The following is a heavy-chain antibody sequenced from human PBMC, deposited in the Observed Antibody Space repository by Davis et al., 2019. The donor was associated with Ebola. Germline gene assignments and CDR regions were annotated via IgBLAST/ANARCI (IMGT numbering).Heavy chain of an antibody. Sequence: GESLKISCAASGSTFSSHSINWVRQAPGKGLEWISFIRASSSSIYYADSVKGRFTVSRDDAKNSLYLQMNSPRDEDTAVYYCAYYDTVTGKMDVWGQGTTVIVSS. J-gene: IGHJ6*02. CDR3: AYYDTVTGKMDV. V-gene: IGHV3-48*02. CDR1: GSTFSSHS. CDR2: IRASSSSI. D-gene: IGHD3-9*01.